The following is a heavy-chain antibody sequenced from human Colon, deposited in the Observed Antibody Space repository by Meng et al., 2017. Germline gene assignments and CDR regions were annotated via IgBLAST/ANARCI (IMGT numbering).Heavy chain of an antibody. CDR2: ITSSGGNT. Sequence: GGSLRLSCAASGFRFNNFGMTWVRQGPGKGLECVAAITSSGGNTYYADSVKGRFTISRDNSQNTLYLQMNSLRVEDTAVYYCAKGGVGTYSLYSFDSWGQGTLVTVSS. J-gene: IGHJ4*02. D-gene: IGHD3-16*01. V-gene: IGHV3-23*01. CDR3: AKGGVGTYSLYSFDS. CDR1: GFRFNNFG.